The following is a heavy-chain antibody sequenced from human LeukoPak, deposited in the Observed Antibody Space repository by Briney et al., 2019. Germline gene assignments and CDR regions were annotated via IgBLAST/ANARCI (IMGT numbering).Heavy chain of an antibody. CDR3: ARELELSPPWFDP. Sequence: SGTLSLTCAVSGGSISSSYWWSWVRQPPGKGLEWIGYIYYSGSTNYNPSLKSRVTISVDTSKNQFSLKLSSVTAADTAVYYCARELELSPPWFDPWGQGTLVTVSS. D-gene: IGHD1-7*01. CDR2: IYYSGST. J-gene: IGHJ5*02. CDR1: GGSISSSYW. V-gene: IGHV4-4*02.